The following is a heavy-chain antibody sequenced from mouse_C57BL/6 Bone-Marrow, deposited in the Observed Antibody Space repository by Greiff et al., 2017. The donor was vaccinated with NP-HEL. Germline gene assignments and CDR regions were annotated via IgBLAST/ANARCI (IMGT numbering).Heavy chain of an antibody. D-gene: IGHD3-3*01. Sequence: EVQLQESGAELVRPGASVKLSCTASGFNIKDDYMYWVKQRPEQGLEWIGWIDPENGDTEYASKFQGKATITADTSSNTAYLQLSSLTSEDTAVYYCTKGPFAYWGQGTLVTVSA. CDR3: TKGPFAY. CDR2: IDPENGDT. J-gene: IGHJ3*01. V-gene: IGHV14-4*01. CDR1: GFNIKDDY.